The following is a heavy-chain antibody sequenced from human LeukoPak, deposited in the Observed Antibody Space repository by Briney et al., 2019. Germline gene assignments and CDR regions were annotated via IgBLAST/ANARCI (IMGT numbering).Heavy chain of an antibody. CDR3: ARGYSYGYGPLDY. CDR1: GYSFTSYG. CDR2: ISTDNGNT. J-gene: IGHJ4*02. D-gene: IGHD5-18*01. V-gene: IGHV1-18*01. Sequence: ASVKVSCKASGYSFTSYGINWVRQAPGQGLEWMGWISTDNGNTDYAQNLQGRVTMTIDTSTSTAYMELRSLRSDDTAVYYCARGYSYGYGPLDYWGQGTLVTVSS.